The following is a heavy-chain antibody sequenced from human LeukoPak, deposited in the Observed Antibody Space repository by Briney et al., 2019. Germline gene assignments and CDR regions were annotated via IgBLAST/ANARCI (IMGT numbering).Heavy chain of an antibody. J-gene: IGHJ4*02. V-gene: IGHV3-74*01. Sequence: GGSLRLSCAASGFTFSSYWMHWVRQAPGKGLAWVSRINSDGSSTSYADSVKGRFTISRDNAKNTLYLQMNSLRAEDTAVYYCARTSYVWGSYRYSSLVDYWGQGTLVTVSS. CDR2: INSDGSST. CDR1: GFTFSSYW. D-gene: IGHD3-16*02. CDR3: ARTSYVWGSYRYSSLVDY.